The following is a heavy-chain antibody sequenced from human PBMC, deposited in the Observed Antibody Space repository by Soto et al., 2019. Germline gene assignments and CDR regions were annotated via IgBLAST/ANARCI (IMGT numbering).Heavy chain of an antibody. J-gene: IGHJ3*02. CDR2: IYYSGST. D-gene: IGHD7-27*01. Sequence: SETLSLTCTVSGGSISSGGYYWSWIRQHPGKGLEWIGYIYYSGSTYYNPSLKSRVTISVDTSKNQFSLKLSSVTAADTAVYDCASDDHLGWRQGSDAFDIWGQGTMVTVSS. CDR1: GGSISSGGYY. V-gene: IGHV4-31*03. CDR3: ASDDHLGWRQGSDAFDI.